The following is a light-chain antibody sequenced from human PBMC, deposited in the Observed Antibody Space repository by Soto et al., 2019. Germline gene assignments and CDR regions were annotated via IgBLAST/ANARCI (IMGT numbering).Light chain of an antibody. J-gene: IGKJ5*01. Sequence: DIVMTQSPDSLAVSLGARATINCKSSQSVLYSSNNKNYLAWYQQKPGQPPKLLIYWASTRESGVPDRFSGSGSGTDFTRTISSLQAEDVAVYYCQQYYTTPLITFGQGTRLEIK. V-gene: IGKV4-1*01. CDR2: WAS. CDR3: QQYYTTPLIT. CDR1: QSVLYSSNNKNY.